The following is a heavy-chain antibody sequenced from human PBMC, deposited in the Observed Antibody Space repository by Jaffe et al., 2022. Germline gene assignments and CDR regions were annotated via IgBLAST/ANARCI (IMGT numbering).Heavy chain of an antibody. D-gene: IGHD5-12*01. Sequence: EVQLVESGGGLVQPGGSLRLSCAASGFTFSTYWMSWVRQAPGKGLEWVANIKKDGSEKHYVDSVKGRFTISRDNADNSLYLQMNSLRAEDTAVYYCVRGSAGYNDNSFDPWGQGTLVTVSS. CDR3: VRGSAGYNDNSFDP. V-gene: IGHV3-7*05. CDR2: IKKDGSEK. CDR1: GFTFSTYW. J-gene: IGHJ5*02.